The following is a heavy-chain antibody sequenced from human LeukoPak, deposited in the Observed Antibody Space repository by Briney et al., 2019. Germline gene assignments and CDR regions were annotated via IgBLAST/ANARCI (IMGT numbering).Heavy chain of an antibody. D-gene: IGHD3-9*01. Sequence: SETLSLTCTVSGGSISSYYWSWIRQPPGKGLGWIGYIYYSGSTNYNPSLKSRVTISVDTSKNQFSLKLSSVTAADTAVYYCARPRLNYDILTGYYELDAFDIWGQGTMVTVSS. V-gene: IGHV4-59*08. CDR3: ARPRLNYDILTGYYELDAFDI. CDR1: GGSISSYY. J-gene: IGHJ3*02. CDR2: IYYSGST.